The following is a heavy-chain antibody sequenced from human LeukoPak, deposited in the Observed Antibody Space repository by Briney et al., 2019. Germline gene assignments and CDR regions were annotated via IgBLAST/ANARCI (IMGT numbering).Heavy chain of an antibody. J-gene: IGHJ4*02. V-gene: IGHV3-30*18. CDR1: GFTFSSYG. D-gene: IGHD6-19*01. CDR3: AKGGAVVPY. CDR2: ISYDGSNK. Sequence: PGRSLRLSCAASGFTFSSYGMHWVRQAPGKGLECVAVISYDGSNKYYADSVKGRFTISRDNSKNTLYLQMNSLRAEDTAVYYCAKGGAVVPYWGQGTLVTVSS.